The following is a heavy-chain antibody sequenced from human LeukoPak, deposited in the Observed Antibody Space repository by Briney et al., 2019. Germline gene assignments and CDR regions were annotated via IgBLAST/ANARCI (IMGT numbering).Heavy chain of an antibody. CDR2: IYYSGST. CDR3: ARVDPDSSSTLEVFDY. D-gene: IGHD6-6*01. V-gene: IGHV4-59*01. J-gene: IGHJ4*02. CDR1: GGSISSYY. Sequence: SETLTLTCTVSGGSISSYYWSWIRQPPGKGLEWIGYIYYSGSTNYNPSLKSRVTISVDTSKNQFSLKLSSVTAADTAVYYCARVDPDSSSTLEVFDYWGQGTLVTVSS.